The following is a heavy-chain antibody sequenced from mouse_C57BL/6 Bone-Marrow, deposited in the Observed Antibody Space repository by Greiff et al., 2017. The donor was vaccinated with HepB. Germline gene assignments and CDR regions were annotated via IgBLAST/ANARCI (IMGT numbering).Heavy chain of an antibody. CDR3: ARLGRALQGY. CDR1: GYTFTSYW. V-gene: IGHV1-50*01. D-gene: IGHD1-2*01. Sequence: QVQLQQPGAELVKPGASVKLSCKASGYTFTSYWMQWVKQRPGQGLEWIGEIDPSDSYTNYNQKFKGKATLTVDTSSSTAYMQLSSLTSEDSAVYYCARLGRALQGYWGQGTTLTVSS. J-gene: IGHJ2*01. CDR2: IDPSDSYT.